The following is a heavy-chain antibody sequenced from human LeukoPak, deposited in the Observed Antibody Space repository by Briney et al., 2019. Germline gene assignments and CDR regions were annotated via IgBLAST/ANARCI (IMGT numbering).Heavy chain of an antibody. D-gene: IGHD3-10*01. J-gene: IGHJ5*02. CDR2: ISAYNGNT. V-gene: IGHV1-18*01. CDR1: GYTFTSYG. Sequence: ASVKVSCKASGYTFTSYGISWVRQAPGQGLEWMGWISAYNGNTNYAQKRQGRVTMTTDTSTSKDYMELRSLRSDDAAVYYCARVPMLLWFGELSPQDNWFDPWGQGTLVTVSS. CDR3: ARVPMLLWFGELSPQDNWFDP.